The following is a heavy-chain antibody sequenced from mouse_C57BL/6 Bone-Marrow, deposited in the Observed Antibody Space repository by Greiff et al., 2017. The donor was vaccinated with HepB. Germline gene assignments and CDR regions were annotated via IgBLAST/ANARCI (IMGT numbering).Heavy chain of an antibody. CDR1: GFTFSDYG. CDR3: ARQRNYWYFDV. Sequence: EVKLMESGGGLVQPGGSLKLSCAASGFTFSDYGMAWVRQAPRKGPEWVAFISNLAYSIYYADTVTGRFTISRENAKNTLYLEMSSLRSEDTAMYYCARQRNYWYFDVWGTGTTVTVSS. J-gene: IGHJ1*03. V-gene: IGHV5-15*01. CDR2: ISNLAYSI.